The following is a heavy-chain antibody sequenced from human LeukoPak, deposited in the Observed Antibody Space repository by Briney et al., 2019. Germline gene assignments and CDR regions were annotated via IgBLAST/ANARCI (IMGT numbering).Heavy chain of an antibody. CDR1: GFTFSTYT. V-gene: IGHV3-21*01. D-gene: IGHD2-2*02. J-gene: IGHJ4*02. Sequence: GGSLRLSCAASGFTFSTYTMNWVRQSPGKGLEWISSITGTANDVNYADSVKGRFTISRDNSKNLLCLQMDSLRAEDTAFYYCANSYTDTWYYFDYWGQGTLVTVSS. CDR3: ANSYTDTWYYFDY. CDR2: ITGTANDV.